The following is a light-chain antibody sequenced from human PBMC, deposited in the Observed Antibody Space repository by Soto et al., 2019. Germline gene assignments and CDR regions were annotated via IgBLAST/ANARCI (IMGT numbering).Light chain of an antibody. V-gene: IGLV3-25*03. Sequence: SYELTQPPSVSVSPGQTARITCSGDALPDKYAYWYQQKPGQAPVLVIYKDTERPSGIPERFSGSTSGTTVTLTISGVQAEDEADYYCQSADSSGSYPVFGGGTKLTVL. CDR3: QSADSSGSYPV. CDR2: KDT. J-gene: IGLJ2*01. CDR1: ALPDKY.